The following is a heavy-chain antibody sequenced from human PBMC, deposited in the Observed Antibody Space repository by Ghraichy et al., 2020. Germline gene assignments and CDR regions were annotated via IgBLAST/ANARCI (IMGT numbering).Heavy chain of an antibody. V-gene: IGHV3-7*01. CDR1: GFTFSSYW. D-gene: IGHD6-6*01. Sequence: GGSLRLSCAASGFTFSSYWMSWVRQAPGKGLEWVANIKQDGSEKYYVDSVKGRFTISRDNAKNSLYLQMNSLRAEDTAVYYCARLYSSSSGWADAFDIWGQGTMVTVSS. J-gene: IGHJ3*02. CDR3: ARLYSSSSGWADAFDI. CDR2: IKQDGSEK.